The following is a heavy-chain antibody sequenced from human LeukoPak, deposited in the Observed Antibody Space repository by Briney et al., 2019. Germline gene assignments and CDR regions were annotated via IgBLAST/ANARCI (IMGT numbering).Heavy chain of an antibody. D-gene: IGHD3-10*01. Sequence: SETLSLTCAVYGGSFSGYYWSWIRQPPGKGLEWIGEINHSGSTNYNPSLKSRVTISVDTSKNQFSLKLSSVTAADTAMYYCASRTRFGELRFDYWGQGTLVTVSS. V-gene: IGHV4-34*01. J-gene: IGHJ4*02. CDR2: INHSGST. CDR3: ASRTRFGELRFDY. CDR1: GGSFSGYY.